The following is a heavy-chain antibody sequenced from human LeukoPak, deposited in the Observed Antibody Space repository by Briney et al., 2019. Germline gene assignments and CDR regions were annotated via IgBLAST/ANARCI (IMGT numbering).Heavy chain of an antibody. Sequence: SETLSLTCTVSGGSISSYYWSWIRQPPGKGLEWIGYIYYSRSTNYNPSLKSRVTISVDTSKNQFSLKLSSVTAADTAVYYCARDAYRSIAAAGTDYWGQGTLVTVSS. CDR3: ARDAYRSIAAAGTDY. CDR2: IYYSRST. CDR1: GGSISSYY. V-gene: IGHV4-59*12. J-gene: IGHJ4*02. D-gene: IGHD6-13*01.